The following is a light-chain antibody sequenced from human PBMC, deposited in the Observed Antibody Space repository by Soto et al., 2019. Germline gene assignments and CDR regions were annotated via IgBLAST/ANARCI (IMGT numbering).Light chain of an antibody. Sequence: QSALTQPPSVSGAPGQRVTISCTGSSSNIGAGYDVHWYQQLPGTAPKLLIYGNSNRPSGVPDRFSGSKSGTSASLAITGLQAEDEADYYCQSYDSSLSGDVVFGGGTKLTAL. J-gene: IGLJ2*01. CDR2: GNS. CDR3: QSYDSSLSGDVV. CDR1: SSNIGAGYD. V-gene: IGLV1-40*01.